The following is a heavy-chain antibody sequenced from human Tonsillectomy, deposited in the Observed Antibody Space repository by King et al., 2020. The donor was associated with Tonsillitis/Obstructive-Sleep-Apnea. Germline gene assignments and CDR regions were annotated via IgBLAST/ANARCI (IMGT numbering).Heavy chain of an antibody. J-gene: IGHJ3*02. CDR3: TRGDCSSVSCYKEDAFDI. Sequence: LVESGGGLVKPGRSLRLSCTASGFTFGDYAMSWFRQAPGKGLEGVGFIRSKAYGGTAENAALVKGRFTISRDDSKSIAYLQRSSLKTEDTAVYYCTRGDCSSVSCYKEDAFDIWGQGTMVTVSS. D-gene: IGHD2-15*01. V-gene: IGHV3-49*05. CDR1: GFTFGDYA. CDR2: IRSKAYGGTA.